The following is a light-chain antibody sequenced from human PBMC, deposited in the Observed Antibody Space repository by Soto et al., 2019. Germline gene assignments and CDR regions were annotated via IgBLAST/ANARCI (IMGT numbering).Light chain of an antibody. CDR1: QSIRYY. J-gene: IGKJ1*01. V-gene: IGKV1-5*01. Sequence: DIQMTQSPPTLSASVGDRVTITCRASQSIRYYLAWYQQMPGKAPKLLIYGASSLQSGVPSRFSGSGSGTEFPLTISSLQPDDFATYFCQHHNSYSQTFGQGPKVEIK. CDR3: QHHNSYSQT. CDR2: GAS.